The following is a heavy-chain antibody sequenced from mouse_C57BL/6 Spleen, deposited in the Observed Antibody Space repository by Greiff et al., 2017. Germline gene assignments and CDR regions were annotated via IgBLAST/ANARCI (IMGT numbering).Heavy chain of an antibody. CDR3: TPYSNDGYFDV. CDR1: GFNIKDDY. CDR2: IDPETGDT. V-gene: IGHV14-4*01. J-gene: IGHJ1*03. D-gene: IGHD2-12*01. Sequence: VQLQQSGAELVRPGASVTLSCTASGFNIKDDYMHWVKQRPEQGLEWIGWIDPETGDTEYASKFQGKATRTADTSSNTAYLQLSSLTSEDTAVYYCTPYSNDGYFDVWGTGTTGTVSS.